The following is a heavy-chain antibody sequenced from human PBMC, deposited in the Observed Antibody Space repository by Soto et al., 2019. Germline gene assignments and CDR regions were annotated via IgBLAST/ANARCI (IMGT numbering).Heavy chain of an antibody. V-gene: IGHV3-15*01. CDR3: TTGIYYDILNGYHNVAS. CDR1: GFNLSDPW. J-gene: IGHJ5*01. D-gene: IGHD3-9*01. CDR2: IKSKTDGETA. Sequence: PGGSLRLSCVASGFNLSDPWMTWVRQAAGKGLEWVGRIKSKTDGETADYTAPVKGRANISRDDSKNTVYLQMNSLKTEDTAVYYCTTGIYYDILNGYHNVASWGQGALVTVSS.